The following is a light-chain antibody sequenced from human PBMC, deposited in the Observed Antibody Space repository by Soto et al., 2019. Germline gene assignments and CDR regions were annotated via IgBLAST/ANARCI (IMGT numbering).Light chain of an antibody. CDR3: QQYNSYPYT. CDR1: QDISSH. V-gene: IGKV1-9*01. CDR2: AAS. Sequence: IQLTQSPSSLSASVGDSVTITCRASQDISSHLAWYQQKPGKAPKVLIYAASTLESGIPSRFSGSGSGTDFTLTISSLQAEDFATYYCQQYNSYPYTFGQGTKLEIK. J-gene: IGKJ2*01.